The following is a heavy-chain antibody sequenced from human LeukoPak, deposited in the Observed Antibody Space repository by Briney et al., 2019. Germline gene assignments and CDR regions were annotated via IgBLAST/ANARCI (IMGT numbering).Heavy chain of an antibody. Sequence: GASVKVSCKASGYTFTSYAVVWVRQAPGQGLDWMGWINTNTGNPTYAQGFTGRFVFSSDTSVSTAYLQINSLKAEDTAVYYCARAVASGYGSDYWGQGTLVTASS. CDR1: GYTFTSYA. J-gene: IGHJ4*02. CDR2: INTNTGNP. CDR3: ARAVASGYGSDY. V-gene: IGHV7-4-1*02. D-gene: IGHD3-10*01.